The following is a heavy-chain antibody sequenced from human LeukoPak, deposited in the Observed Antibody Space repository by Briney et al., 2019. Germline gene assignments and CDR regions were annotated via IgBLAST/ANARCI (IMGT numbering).Heavy chain of an antibody. V-gene: IGHV3-23*01. Sequence: PGGSLRLSCAASGFTFSSYSMGWVRQAPGKGLEWVSAISGGGHTFYADSVKGRVTTSRDNSKNTLYLQMNNLRAEDTAVYYCAKRVAEESSSWYIDMWGQGTMVSVSS. CDR2: ISGGGHT. CDR1: GFTFSSYS. D-gene: IGHD6-13*01. CDR3: AKRVAEESSSWYIDM. J-gene: IGHJ3*02.